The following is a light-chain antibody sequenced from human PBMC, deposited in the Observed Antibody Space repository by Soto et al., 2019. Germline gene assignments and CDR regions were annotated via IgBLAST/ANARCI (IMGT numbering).Light chain of an antibody. CDR1: LRVSVS. J-gene: IGKJ2*02. CDR3: QQRSTSPWT. CDR2: EAS. Sequence: PGERASLSCRASLRVSVSLAWYQQRPGQAPRLLIYEASKRATGIPASFSGSGSGTDFTLTISSLESEDFAVYYCQQRSTSPWTFGQGTNLEI. V-gene: IGKV3-11*01.